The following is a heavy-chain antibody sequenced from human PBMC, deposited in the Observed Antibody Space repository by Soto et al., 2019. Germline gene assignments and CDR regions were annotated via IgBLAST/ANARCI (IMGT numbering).Heavy chain of an antibody. D-gene: IGHD5-18*01. Sequence: EVQLLESGGGLVQPGGSLRLSCAASGFTFRSYAMSWVRQAPGKGLKWVSDISGSGGSTYHTDSVKGRFIISRDNSKNTLYLQMNSLRAEDTAVYYCAQGSGYSYSYTLWFDPWGQGTLVTVSS. V-gene: IGHV3-23*01. J-gene: IGHJ5*02. CDR2: ISGSGGST. CDR3: AQGSGYSYSYTLWFDP. CDR1: GFTFRSYA.